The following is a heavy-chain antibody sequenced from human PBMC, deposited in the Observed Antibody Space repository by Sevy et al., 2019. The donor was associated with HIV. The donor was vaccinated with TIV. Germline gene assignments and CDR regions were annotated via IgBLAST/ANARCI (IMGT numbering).Heavy chain of an antibody. CDR1: GGTFSSYA. Sequence: ASVKVSCKASGGTFSSYAISWVRQAPGQGLEWMGGIIPIFGTANYAQKFQGRVTITADESTSTAYMELSSLRSEDTAVYYCARYCTNGVCYTGLNGMDVWGQGTTVTDSS. J-gene: IGHJ6*02. V-gene: IGHV1-69*13. D-gene: IGHD2-8*01. CDR3: ARYCTNGVCYTGLNGMDV. CDR2: IIPIFGTA.